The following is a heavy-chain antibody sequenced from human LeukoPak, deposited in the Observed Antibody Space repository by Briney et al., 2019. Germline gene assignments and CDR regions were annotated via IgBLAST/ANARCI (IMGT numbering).Heavy chain of an antibody. V-gene: IGHV3-9*01. CDR2: ISWNSGSI. CDR1: GFTFDDYA. CDR3: ARAWYSHGTFDH. Sequence: GGSLRLSCAASGFTFDDYAMHWVRQAPGKGLEWVSGISWNSGSIGYADSVKGRFTISRDNSKNTLYLQMNSLRAEDTAVYYCARAWYSHGTFDHWGQGTLVTVSS. J-gene: IGHJ4*02. D-gene: IGHD5-18*01.